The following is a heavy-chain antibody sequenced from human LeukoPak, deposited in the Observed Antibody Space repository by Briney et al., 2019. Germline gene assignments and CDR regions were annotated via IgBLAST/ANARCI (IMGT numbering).Heavy chain of an antibody. V-gene: IGHV5-51*01. CDR3: ARRGWNTELFEY. CDR2: IYPGDSDT. J-gene: IGHJ4*02. CDR1: GYTFRYYW. Sequence: GESLKISCTASGYTFRYYWIGWVRQMPGKGLEWMGIIYPGDSDTRYSPSFQGQVTISADKSINTAYLQWSSLKASDSAMYYCARRGWNTELFEYWGQGTLVTVSS. D-gene: IGHD1-1*01.